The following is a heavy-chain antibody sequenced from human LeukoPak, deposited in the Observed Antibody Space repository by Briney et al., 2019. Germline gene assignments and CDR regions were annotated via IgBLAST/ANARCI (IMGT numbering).Heavy chain of an antibody. V-gene: IGHV3-15*01. CDR1: GFTVSSNY. Sequence: GGSLRLSCAASGFTVSSNYVSWVRQAPGKGLEWVGRIKSKTDGGTTDYAAPVQGGFTISRDDSKNTLYLRMNSLKTEDTAVYYCTTGPFWGQGTLVTVSS. CDR2: IKSKTDGGTT. J-gene: IGHJ4*02. CDR3: TTGPF.